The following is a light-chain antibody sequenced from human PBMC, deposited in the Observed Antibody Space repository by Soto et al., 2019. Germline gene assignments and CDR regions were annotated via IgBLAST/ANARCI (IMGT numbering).Light chain of an antibody. CDR2: AAS. Sequence: DFQMTQSPSSLSASVGDRVTITCRASQSISSYLNWYQQKPGKAPKLLIYAASSLQSGVPSRFSGSGSGTDFTLTISSLQLEDFATYYCQQSYSAPPTFGQGTKVEIK. V-gene: IGKV1-39*01. CDR3: QQSYSAPPT. CDR1: QSISSY. J-gene: IGKJ1*01.